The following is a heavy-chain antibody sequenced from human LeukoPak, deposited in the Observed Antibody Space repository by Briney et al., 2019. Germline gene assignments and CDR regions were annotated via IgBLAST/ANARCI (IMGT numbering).Heavy chain of an antibody. CDR1: GSTFSSYS. CDR2: ISSSSSYI. Sequence: GGSLRLSCAASGSTFSSYSMNWVRQAPGKGLEWVSSISSSSSYIYYADSVKGRFTISRDNSKNTLYLQMNSLRAEDTAVYYCAKDNWFDPWGQGTLVTVSS. V-gene: IGHV3-21*01. CDR3: AKDNWFDP. J-gene: IGHJ5*02.